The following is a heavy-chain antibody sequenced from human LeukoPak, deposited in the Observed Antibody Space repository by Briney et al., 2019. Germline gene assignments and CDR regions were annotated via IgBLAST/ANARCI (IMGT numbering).Heavy chain of an antibody. CDR1: GYTFTDYY. CDR2: ITPKSGAT. Sequence: ASVKVSCKASGYTFTDYYIHWVRLATGQGLEWMGWITPKSGATIYAQTFKGRVSMTSDTSVSTAYMELNSLRSDDTAVYYCARAYHLLRGVSPFGDWGQGTLVSVSP. CDR3: ARAYHLLRGVSPFGD. V-gene: IGHV1-2*02. D-gene: IGHD3-10*01. J-gene: IGHJ4*02.